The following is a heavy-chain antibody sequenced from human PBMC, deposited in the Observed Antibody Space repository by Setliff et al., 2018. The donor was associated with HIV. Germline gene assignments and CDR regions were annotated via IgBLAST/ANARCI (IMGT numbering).Heavy chain of an antibody. Sequence: SETLSLTCTISGGSISSHYWSWIRQPPGKGLEWIGYIYNSGSTNYNPSLKSRVNISADTSKNQFSLKLRSVSAADTAVYYCASGSYWTYYFDLWGQGILVTVSS. V-gene: IGHV4-59*11. CDR1: GGSISSHY. CDR2: IYNSGST. J-gene: IGHJ4*02. CDR3: ASGSYWTYYFDL. D-gene: IGHD1-26*01.